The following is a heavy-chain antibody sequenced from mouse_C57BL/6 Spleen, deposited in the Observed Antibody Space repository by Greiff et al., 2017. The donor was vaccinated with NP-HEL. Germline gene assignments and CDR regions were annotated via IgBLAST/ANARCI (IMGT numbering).Heavy chain of an antibody. CDR3: ARSNYYGSSSRFAY. CDR2: INPGSGGT. Sequence: VQLQQSGAELVRPGTSVKVSCKASGYAFTNYLIEWVKQRPGQGLEWIGVINPGSGGTNYNEKFKGKATLTADKSSSTAYMQLSSLTSEDSAVYFCARSNYYGSSSRFAYWGQGTLVTVSA. V-gene: IGHV1-54*01. D-gene: IGHD1-1*01. J-gene: IGHJ3*01. CDR1: GYAFTNYL.